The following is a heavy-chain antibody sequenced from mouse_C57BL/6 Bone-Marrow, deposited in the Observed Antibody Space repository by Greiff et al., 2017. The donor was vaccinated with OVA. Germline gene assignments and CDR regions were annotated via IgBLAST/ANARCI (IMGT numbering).Heavy chain of an antibody. CDR3: TGGPSYLKGSTTVFITTGAMDY. V-gene: IGHV6-3*01. D-gene: IGHD1-1*01. J-gene: IGHJ4*01. CDR1: GFTFSNYW. Sequence: EVQLVESGGGLVQPGGSMKLSCVASGFTFSNYWMNWVRQSPEKGLEWVAQIRLKSDNYATHYAESVKGRFTISRDDSKSSVYLQMNNLRAEDTGIYYCTGGPSYLKGSTTVFITTGAMDYWGQGTSVTVSS. CDR2: IRLKSDNYAT.